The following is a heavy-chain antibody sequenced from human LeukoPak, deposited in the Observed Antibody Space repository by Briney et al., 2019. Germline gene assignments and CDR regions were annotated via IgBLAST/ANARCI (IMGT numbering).Heavy chain of an antibody. CDR1: GGSISSYY. CDR3: ARRRIEYDILTGYSNWFDP. J-gene: IGHJ5*02. CDR2: IYYSGST. V-gene: IGHV4-59*08. Sequence: SETLSLTCTVSGGSISSYYWSWIRQPPGKGLEWIGYIYYSGSTNYNPSLKSRVTISVDTSKNQFSLKLSSVTAADTAVYYCARRRIEYDILTGYSNWFDPWGQGTLVTASS. D-gene: IGHD3-9*01.